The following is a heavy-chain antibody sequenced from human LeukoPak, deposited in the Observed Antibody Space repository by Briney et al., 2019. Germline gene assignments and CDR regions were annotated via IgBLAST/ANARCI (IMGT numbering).Heavy chain of an antibody. Sequence: SETLSLTCTVSGGSISSSSYYWGWIRQPPGKGLEWIGSIYYSGSTYYNPSLKSRVTISVDTSKNQFPLTLSSVTAADTAVYYCARTLPGAYVPTADTWFDPWGQGTLVTVSS. V-gene: IGHV4-39*06. CDR1: GGSISSSSYY. D-gene: IGHD4-17*01. J-gene: IGHJ5*02. CDR2: IYYSGST. CDR3: ARTLPGAYVPTADTWFDP.